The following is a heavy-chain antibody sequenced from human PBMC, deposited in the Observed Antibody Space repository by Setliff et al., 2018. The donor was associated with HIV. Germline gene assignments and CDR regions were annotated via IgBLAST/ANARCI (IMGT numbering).Heavy chain of an antibody. Sequence: ASVKVSCKASGYTFTSYAMNWVRQAPGQGLEWMGWINTNTGNPTYAQGFTGRFVFSLDTSVSTAYLQISSLKAEDTAVYYCAREGAAVTSETNAFDIWGQGTMVTVSS. CDR1: GYTFTSYA. J-gene: IGHJ3*02. D-gene: IGHD4-17*01. CDR3: AREGAAVTSETNAFDI. V-gene: IGHV7-4-1*02. CDR2: INTNTGNP.